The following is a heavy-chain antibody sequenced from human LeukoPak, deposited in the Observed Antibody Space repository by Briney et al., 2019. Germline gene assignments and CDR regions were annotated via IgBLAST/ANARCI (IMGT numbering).Heavy chain of an antibody. CDR1: GRSFSGYY. J-gene: IGHJ4*02. Sequence: SETLSLTCAVYGRSFSGYYWSWIRQPPGKGLEWIGEINHSGSTNYNPSLKSRVTISVDTPKNQFSLKLSSVTAADTAVYYCARHCSGGSCYDYWGQGTLVTVSS. CDR3: ARHCSGGSCYDY. CDR2: INHSGST. V-gene: IGHV4-34*01. D-gene: IGHD2-15*01.